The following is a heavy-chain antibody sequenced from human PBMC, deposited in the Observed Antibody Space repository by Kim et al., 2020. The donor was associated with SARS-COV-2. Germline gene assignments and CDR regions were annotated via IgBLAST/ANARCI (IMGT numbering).Heavy chain of an antibody. V-gene: IGHV4-28*01. CDR3: AKKTDGKSWFDP. D-gene: IGHD6-13*01. J-gene: IGHJ5*02. Sequence: YYNPSLESRVTMSVYTSKNQFSLKLTSVTAVDTAVYYCAKKTDGKSWFDPWGQGTLVTVSS.